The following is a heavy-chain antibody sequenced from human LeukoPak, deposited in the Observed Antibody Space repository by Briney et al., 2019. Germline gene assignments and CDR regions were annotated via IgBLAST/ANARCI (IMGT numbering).Heavy chain of an antibody. CDR2: ISDSGDYT. CDR3: AKDTSIGKYCTSGVCSPFDY. D-gene: IGHD2-8*01. J-gene: IGHJ4*02. Sequence: PGGSLRLPCAVSGFTFSSYAMSWVRQATGKGLECVSAISDSGDYTYYADSVKGRFTISRDNSKNTLYLHVNSLRAEDTAVYYCAKDTSIGKYCTSGVCSPFDYWGQGTLVTVSS. V-gene: IGHV3-23*01. CDR1: GFTFSSYA.